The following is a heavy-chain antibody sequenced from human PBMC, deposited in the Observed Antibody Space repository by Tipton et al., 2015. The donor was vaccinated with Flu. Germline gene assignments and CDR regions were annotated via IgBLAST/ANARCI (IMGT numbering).Heavy chain of an antibody. Sequence: TLSLTCSVSGGSISSGGEYWTWIRQHPGKGLDWIASIYYSGGTYYNPSLESRVIMSVDTSKNQFSLKLTSVTAADTAVYYCARDHPPSITVLGEITDYFGMDVWGQGTTVTVSS. J-gene: IGHJ6*02. V-gene: IGHV4-31*03. D-gene: IGHD3-3*01. CDR1: GGSISSGGEY. CDR2: IYYSGGT. CDR3: ARDHPPSITVLGEITDYFGMDV.